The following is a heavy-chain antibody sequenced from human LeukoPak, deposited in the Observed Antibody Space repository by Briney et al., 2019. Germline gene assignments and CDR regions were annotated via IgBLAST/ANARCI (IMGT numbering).Heavy chain of an antibody. J-gene: IGHJ6*02. V-gene: IGHV3-33*01. CDR1: GFTFSSYG. Sequence: QPGGSLRLSCAASGFTFSSYGMHWVRQAPGKGLEWVAVIWYDGSNKYYADSAKGRFTISRDNSKNTLYLQMNSLRAEDTAVYYCARPSRGYYYGSGSYSVYGMDVWGQGTTVTVSS. CDR3: ARPSRGYYYGSGSYSVYGMDV. D-gene: IGHD3-10*01. CDR2: IWYDGSNK.